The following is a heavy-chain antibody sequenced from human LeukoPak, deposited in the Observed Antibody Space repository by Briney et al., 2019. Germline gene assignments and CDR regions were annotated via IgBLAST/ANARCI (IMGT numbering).Heavy chain of an antibody. CDR2: INPNSGGT. CDR1: GYTFTGYY. J-gene: IGHJ5*02. D-gene: IGHD6-13*01. CDR3: ARVYSGNWFDP. Sequence: ASVKVSCNASGYTFTGYYMHWVRQAPGQGLEWMGWINPNSGGTNYVQKFQGRVTMTRDTSISTAYMELSRLRSDDTAVYYCARVYSGNWFDPWGQGTLVTVSS. V-gene: IGHV1-2*02.